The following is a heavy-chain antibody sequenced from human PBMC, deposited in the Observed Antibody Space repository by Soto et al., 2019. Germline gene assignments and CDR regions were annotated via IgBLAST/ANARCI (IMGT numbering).Heavy chain of an antibody. CDR3: ARGRATTYYYYYYMDV. Sequence: PSQTLSLTCAISGDSVSSNSAAWNWIRQSPSRGLEWLGRTYYRSKWYNDYAVSVKSRIIINPDTSKNQFSLQLNSVTPEDTAVYYCARGRATTYYYYYYMDVWGKGTTVTVSS. CDR1: GDSVSSNSAA. CDR2: TYYRSKWYN. D-gene: IGHD4-17*01. J-gene: IGHJ6*03. V-gene: IGHV6-1*01.